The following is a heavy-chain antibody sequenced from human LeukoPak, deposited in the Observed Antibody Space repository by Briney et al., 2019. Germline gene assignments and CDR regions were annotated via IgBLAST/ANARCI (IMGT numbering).Heavy chain of an antibody. Sequence: PSETLSLTCAVSGGSISSYYWSWIRQPPGKGLEWIGYIYYTGYTNYNPSLKSRVTISVDTSKNQFSLNLSSVTAADTAVYYCARVCENFVTTWAFDYWGQGTLVTVSS. V-gene: IGHV4-59*01. D-gene: IGHD4-11*01. J-gene: IGHJ4*02. CDR2: IYYTGYT. CDR1: GGSISSYY. CDR3: ARVCENFVTTWAFDY.